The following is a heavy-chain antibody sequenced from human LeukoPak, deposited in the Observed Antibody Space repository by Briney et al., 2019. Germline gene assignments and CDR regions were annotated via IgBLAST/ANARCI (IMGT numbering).Heavy chain of an antibody. CDR3: ARMGPRSPITIFGVVIQGGFDY. CDR1: GYTFTSHD. V-gene: IGHV1-8*01. Sequence: GASVKVSCKASGYTFTSHDINWVRQATGQGLEWMGWMNPNSGNTGYAQKFQGRVTMTRNTSISTTYMELSSLRSEDTAVYYCARMGPRSPITIFGVVIQGGFDYWGQGTLVTVSS. CDR2: MNPNSGNT. J-gene: IGHJ4*02. D-gene: IGHD3-3*01.